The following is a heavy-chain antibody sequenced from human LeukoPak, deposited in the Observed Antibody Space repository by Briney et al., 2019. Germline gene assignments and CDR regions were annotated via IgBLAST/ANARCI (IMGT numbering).Heavy chain of an antibody. CDR2: IRYDGSNK. V-gene: IGHV3-30*02. J-gene: IGHJ4*02. D-gene: IGHD2-2*01. CDR3: ATGEYQLLGY. Sequence: QPGGSLRLSCAASGFTFSSYGMHWVRQAPGKGLEWVAFIRYDGSNKYYADSVKGRFTISRDNSKNTLYLQMNSLRAEDTAVYYCATGEYQLLGYWGQGTLDTVSS. CDR1: GFTFSSYG.